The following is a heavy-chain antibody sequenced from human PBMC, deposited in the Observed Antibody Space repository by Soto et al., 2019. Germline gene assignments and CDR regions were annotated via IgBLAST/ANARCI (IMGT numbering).Heavy chain of an antibody. V-gene: IGHV4-30-4*01. J-gene: IGHJ4*02. CDR3: AREISDPPFFDY. CDR1: GGSISSGDYY. Sequence: SETLSLTCTVSGGSISSGDYYWSWIRQPPGKGLEWIGYIYYSGSTYYNPSLKSRVTISVDTSKNQFSLKLGSVTAADTAVYYCAREISDPPFFDYWGQGTLVTVSS. CDR2: IYYSGST.